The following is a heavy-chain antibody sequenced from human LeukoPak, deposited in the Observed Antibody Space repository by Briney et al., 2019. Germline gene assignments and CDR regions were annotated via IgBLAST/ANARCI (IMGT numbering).Heavy chain of an antibody. J-gene: IGHJ3*02. CDR3: ARDGGYGCAFDSFDI. D-gene: IGHD5-18*01. Sequence: GGSLRLSCAASGFILSTYTMNWVRQAPGKGLEWVSYISSSSRIIYYADSVKGRFTISRDNAKNSLYLQMNSLRDEDTAVYHCARDGGYGCAFDSFDIWGQGTMVTVSS. CDR1: GFILSTYT. CDR2: ISSSSRII. V-gene: IGHV3-48*02.